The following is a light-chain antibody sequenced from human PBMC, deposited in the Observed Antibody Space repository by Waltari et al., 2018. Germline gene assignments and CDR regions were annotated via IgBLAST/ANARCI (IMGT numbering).Light chain of an antibody. CDR1: HSVSSY. CDR2: HAS. J-gene: IGKJ1*01. CDR3: HQYVESPAT. Sequence: IVLTQSPGTVSLSPGDRATFSCWASHSVSSYLAWSQQKPGQAPRLLIYHASTRATGIPDRFSGSGSGTDFSLTISRLEPEDFAMYYCHQYVESPATFGQGTKVEIK. V-gene: IGKV3-20*01.